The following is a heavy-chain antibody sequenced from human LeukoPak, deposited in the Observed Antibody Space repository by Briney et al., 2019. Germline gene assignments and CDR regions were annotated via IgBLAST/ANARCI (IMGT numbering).Heavy chain of an antibody. Sequence: GRSLRLSCAASGFTFSNYAIHWDRQAPGKGLEWVAVISYDGSNKYYAYSVKGRFTISRDNSKNTLYLQINSLRAEDTAVYYCARDPSGYVWAFPDYWGQGTLVTASS. D-gene: IGHD5-12*01. CDR3: ARDPSGYVWAFPDY. CDR1: GFTFSNYA. J-gene: IGHJ4*02. CDR2: ISYDGSNK. V-gene: IGHV3-30-3*01.